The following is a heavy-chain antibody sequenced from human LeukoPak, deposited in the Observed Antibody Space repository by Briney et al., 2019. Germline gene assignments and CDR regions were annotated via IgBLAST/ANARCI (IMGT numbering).Heavy chain of an antibody. V-gene: IGHV3-7*03. CDR2: IKQDGSEK. D-gene: IGHD5-24*01. CDR3: AKKRDAFDI. J-gene: IGHJ3*02. Sequence: GGSLRLSCAASGFTFSNYWMTWVRQAPGKGLEWVASIKQDGSEKYYVDSVKGRFTFSRDNAKNSLYLQMDSLRAEDTAVYYCAKKRDAFDIWGQGTVVAVSS. CDR1: GFTFSNYW.